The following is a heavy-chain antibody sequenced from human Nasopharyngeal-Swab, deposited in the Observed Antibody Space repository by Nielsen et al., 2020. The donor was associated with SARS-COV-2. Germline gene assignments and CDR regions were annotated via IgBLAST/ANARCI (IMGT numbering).Heavy chain of an antibody. Sequence: GESLKISCAASGFTFSSYSMNWVRQAPGKGLEWVSSISSSSSYIYYADSVKGRFTISRDNAKNTLYLQMNSLRAEDTAVYYCARVAGSYYGSGSYDAFDIWGQGTMVTVSS. CDR2: ISSSSSYI. V-gene: IGHV3-21*01. CDR3: ARVAGSYYGSGSYDAFDI. D-gene: IGHD3-10*01. J-gene: IGHJ3*02. CDR1: GFTFSSYS.